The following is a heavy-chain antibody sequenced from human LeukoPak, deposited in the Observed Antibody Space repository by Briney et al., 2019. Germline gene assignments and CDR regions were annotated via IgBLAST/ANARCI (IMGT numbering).Heavy chain of an antibody. V-gene: IGHV3-9*01. CDR3: AKDPDGYNSAFDI. D-gene: IGHD5-24*01. CDR2: ISWNSGNI. Sequence: PGGSLRLSCAASGFTFDDYAMHWVRQAPGKGLEWVSGISWNSGNIGYADSVKGRFTISRDNAKNSLYLQMNSLRVEDTAFYYCAKDPDGYNSAFDIWGQGTMVTVSS. J-gene: IGHJ3*02. CDR1: GFTFDDYA.